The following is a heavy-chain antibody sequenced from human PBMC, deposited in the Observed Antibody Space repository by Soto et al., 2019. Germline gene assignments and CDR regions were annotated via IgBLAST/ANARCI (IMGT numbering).Heavy chain of an antibody. D-gene: IGHD3-10*01. Sequence: EVQLVESGGGLVQPGGSLRLSCAASGVTVSSNYMSWVRQAPGKGLEWVSVIYSGGSTYYADSVKGRFTISRDNSKNTLYLQMNSLRAEDTAVYYCARDFYYHGSGTMGGYFDXWGXGXXVTVSS. CDR1: GVTVSSNY. V-gene: IGHV3-66*01. CDR2: IYSGGST. CDR3: ARDFYYHGSGTMGGYFDX. J-gene: IGHJ4*01.